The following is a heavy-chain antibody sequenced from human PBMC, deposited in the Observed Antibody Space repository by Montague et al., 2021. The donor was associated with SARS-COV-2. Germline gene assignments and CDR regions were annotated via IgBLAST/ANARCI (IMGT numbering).Heavy chain of an antibody. CDR1: GGSISSYY. CDR3: ARVEKEGGYSGYDTPYGMDV. CDR2: IYYSGST. V-gene: IGHV4-59*01. Sequence: SETLSLTCTVSGGSISSYYWSWIRQPPGKGLEWIGYIYYSGSTNYNPSLKSRVTISVDTSKNQFSLKLSSVTAADTAVYYCARVEKEGGYSGYDTPYGMDVWGQGTTVTVSS. D-gene: IGHD5-12*01. J-gene: IGHJ6*02.